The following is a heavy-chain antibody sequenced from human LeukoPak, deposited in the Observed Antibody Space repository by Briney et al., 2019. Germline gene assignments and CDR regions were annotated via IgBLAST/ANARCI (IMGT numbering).Heavy chain of an antibody. D-gene: IGHD5-12*01. Sequence: ASVTVSFTSSGYTFTVYYMHWVRQAPGQGLEWMGWINPNSGGTNYAQKFHGRVTMTRDTSISTAYMELSRLRSDETAVYYCARQISGCSGYDSLMYYFDYWGQGTLVTVSS. CDR2: INPNSGGT. J-gene: IGHJ4*02. CDR1: GYTFTVYY. V-gene: IGHV1-2*02. CDR3: ARQISGCSGYDSLMYYFDY.